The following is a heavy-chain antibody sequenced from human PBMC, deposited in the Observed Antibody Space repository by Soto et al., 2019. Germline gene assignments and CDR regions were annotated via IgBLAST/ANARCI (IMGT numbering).Heavy chain of an antibody. J-gene: IGHJ4*02. CDR1: GFTFSSYA. Sequence: EVQLVESGGGLVQPGGSLRLSCAASGFTFSSYAMHGVRQAPGKGLEYVSAISSNGGSTYYANSVKGRFTISRDNSKNPLYLQMGSLRAEDMAVYYCAREGYCSSTSCYSFDYWGQGTLVTVSS. CDR2: ISSNGGST. V-gene: IGHV3-64*01. CDR3: AREGYCSSTSCYSFDY. D-gene: IGHD2-2*01.